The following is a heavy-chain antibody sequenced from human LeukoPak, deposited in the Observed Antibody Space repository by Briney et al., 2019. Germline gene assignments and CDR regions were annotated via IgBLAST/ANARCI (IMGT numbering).Heavy chain of an antibody. J-gene: IGHJ6*03. CDR2: INSDGSST. CDR3: ARGGFCSGGSCPVDYYYYMDV. CDR1: GFTFSNYW. Sequence: GGSLRLSCAASGFTFSNYWMHWVRQAPGKGLVWVSRINSDGSSTSYADSVKGRFTISRDNAKNTLYLQLNSLRAEDTAVYYCARGGFCSGGSCPVDYYYYMDVWGKGTTVTISS. V-gene: IGHV3-74*01. D-gene: IGHD2-15*01.